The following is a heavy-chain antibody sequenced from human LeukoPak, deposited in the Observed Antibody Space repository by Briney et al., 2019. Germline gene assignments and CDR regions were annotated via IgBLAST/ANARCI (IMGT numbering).Heavy chain of an antibody. CDR1: GGSISSYY. D-gene: IGHD1-26*01. CDR3: ARCTPRAFDY. J-gene: IGHJ4*02. CDR2: IYYSGST. Sequence: SETLSLTCTVSGGSISSYYWSWIRQPPGKGLEWIGYIYYSGSTNYNPSLKRRVTISVDTSKNQFSLKLSSVTAADTAVYYCARCTPRAFDYWGQGTLVTVSS. V-gene: IGHV4-59*01.